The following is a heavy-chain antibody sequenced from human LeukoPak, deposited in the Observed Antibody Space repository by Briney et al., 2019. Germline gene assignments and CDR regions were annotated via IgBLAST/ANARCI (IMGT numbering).Heavy chain of an antibody. J-gene: IGHJ3*02. V-gene: IGHV4-30-2*01. CDR3: ASHSTSIAAAGTQKDDAFDI. D-gene: IGHD6-13*01. Sequence: SETLSLTCTISGGSISSGGYYWSWIRQPPGKGLEWIGYIYHSGSTYYNPSLKSRVTISVDRSKNQFSLKLSSVTAADTAVYYCASHSTSIAAAGTQKDDAFDIWGQGTMVTVSS. CDR1: GGSISSGGYY. CDR2: IYHSGST.